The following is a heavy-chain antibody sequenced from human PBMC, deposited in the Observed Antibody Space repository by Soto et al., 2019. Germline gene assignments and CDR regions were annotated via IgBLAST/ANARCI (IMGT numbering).Heavy chain of an antibody. CDR2: ISAYSANT. CDR3: ARHMTAPDTILVLPNAFDY. D-gene: IGHD2-2*01. Sequence: ASVKVSCKASGYTFSSYTITWVRQAPGQGLEWMGWISAYSANTNYAQKLQGRVTLTTDTSTGTAYMELRSLISDDTAVYYCARHMTAPDTILVLPNAFDYWGQGNLVTVSS. CDR1: GYTFSSYT. J-gene: IGHJ4*02. V-gene: IGHV1-18*04.